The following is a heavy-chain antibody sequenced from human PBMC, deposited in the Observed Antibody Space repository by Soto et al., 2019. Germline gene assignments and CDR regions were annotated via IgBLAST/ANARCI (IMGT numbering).Heavy chain of an antibody. CDR2: INHSGST. Sequence: KTSETLSLTCAVYGGSFSGYYWSWIRQPPGKGLEWIGEINHSGSTNYNPSLKSRVTISVDTSKNQFSLKLSSVTAADTAVYYCASANYDFWSGYYTRNHYWGQGALVTVSS. CDR3: ASANYDFWSGYYTRNHY. D-gene: IGHD3-3*01. CDR1: GGSFSGYY. J-gene: IGHJ4*02. V-gene: IGHV4-34*01.